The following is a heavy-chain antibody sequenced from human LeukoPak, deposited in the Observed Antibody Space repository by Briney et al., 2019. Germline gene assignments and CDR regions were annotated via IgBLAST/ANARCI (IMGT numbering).Heavy chain of an antibody. CDR2: ISSSSSYI. V-gene: IGHV3-21*01. D-gene: IGHD4-17*01. J-gene: IGHJ4*02. CDR1: GFTFSSYS. CDR3: ARVRRAYGDYGCFDY. Sequence: PGGSLRLSCAASGFTFSSYSMNWVCQAPGKGLEWVSSISSSSSYIYHADPVKGRFTISRDNAKNSLYLQMNSLRAEDTAVYYCARVRRAYGDYGCFDYWGQGTLVTVSS.